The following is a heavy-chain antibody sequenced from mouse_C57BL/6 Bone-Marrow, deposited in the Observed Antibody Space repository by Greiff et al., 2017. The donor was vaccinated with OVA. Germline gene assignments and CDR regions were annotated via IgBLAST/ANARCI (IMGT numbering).Heavy chain of an antibody. Sequence: DVKLVESGGGLVKPGGSLKLSCAASGFTFSSYAMSWVRQTPEKRLEWVATISDGGSYTYYPDNVKGRSTFSIDKATNNLYLQMSHLKYDDTAMYYCAREHYDYHTYVDGWGTGTTVTVSS. CDR3: AREHYDYHTYVDG. D-gene: IGHD2-4*01. CDR1: GFTFSSYA. J-gene: IGHJ1*03. V-gene: IGHV5-4*01. CDR2: ISDGGSYT.